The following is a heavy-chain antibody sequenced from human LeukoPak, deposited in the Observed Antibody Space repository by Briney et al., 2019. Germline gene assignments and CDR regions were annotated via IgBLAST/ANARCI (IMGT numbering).Heavy chain of an antibody. CDR3: ARRDGYNPFDP. D-gene: IGHD5-24*01. J-gene: IGHJ5*02. Sequence: GGSLRLSCAASKFTFSSYAMHWVRQAPGKGLEWVAVISYDGSNKYYADSVKGRFTISRDNSKNTLYLQMNSLRAEDTAVYYCARRDGYNPFDPWGQGTLVTVSS. V-gene: IGHV3-30-3*01. CDR2: ISYDGSNK. CDR1: KFTFSSYA.